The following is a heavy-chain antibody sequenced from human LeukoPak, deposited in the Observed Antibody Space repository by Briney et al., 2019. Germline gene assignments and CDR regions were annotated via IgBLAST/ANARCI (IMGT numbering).Heavy chain of an antibody. V-gene: IGHV3-30*18. CDR2: ISYGGSNK. D-gene: IGHD5-12*01. CDR3: AKGGGYEAQYYYYYLDV. Sequence: GGSLRLSCAASGFTFSSYSMNWVRQAPGKGLEWVALISYGGSNKYYADSVKGRFTVSRDNSKNTLYLQMKSLRAEDTAVYYCAKGGGYEAQYYYYYLDVWGKGTTVTISS. CDR1: GFTFSSYS. J-gene: IGHJ6*03.